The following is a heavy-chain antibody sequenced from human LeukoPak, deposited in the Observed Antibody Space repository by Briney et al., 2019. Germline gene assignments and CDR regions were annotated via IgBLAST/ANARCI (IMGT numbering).Heavy chain of an antibody. CDR1: GNYW. V-gene: IGHV3-74*01. CDR3: VSFYEAY. D-gene: IGHD2/OR15-2a*01. CDR2: INSDGSWT. J-gene: IGHJ4*02. Sequence: GGSLRLSCAASGNYWMHWVRQAPGKGLVWVSHINSDGSWTSYADSVKGRFTISKDNAKNTVYLQMKNLRAEDTAVYYCVSFYEAYWGRGTLVTVSS.